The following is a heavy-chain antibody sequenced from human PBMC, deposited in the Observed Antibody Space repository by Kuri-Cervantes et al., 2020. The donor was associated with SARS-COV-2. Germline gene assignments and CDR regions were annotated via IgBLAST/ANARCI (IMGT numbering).Heavy chain of an antibody. CDR1: GGSISSSNW. D-gene: IGHD2-2*01. CDR3: ARERCSSTSCYARGVYYYYYMDV. Sequence: SETLSLTCAVSGGSISSSNWWSWVRQPPGKGLEWIGEIYHSGSTNYNPSLKSRVTISVDTPKNQFSLKLSSVTAADTAVYYCARERCSSTSCYARGVYYYYYMDVWGKGTTVTVSS. V-gene: IGHV4-4*02. J-gene: IGHJ6*03. CDR2: IYHSGST.